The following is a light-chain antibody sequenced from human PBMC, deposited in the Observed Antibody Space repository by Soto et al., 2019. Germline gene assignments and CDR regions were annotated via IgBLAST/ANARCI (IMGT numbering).Light chain of an antibody. J-gene: IGKJ1*01. Sequence: AIQMTQSPSSLSASVGDRVTITCRASQGIRSDLGWYQQRPGEAPKLLIYGTSSLQGGVPSRFSGSGSGTDFTLTISSLQPEDFATYYCLQDYDYPRTFGQGTKVDIK. CDR2: GTS. CDR3: LQDYDYPRT. V-gene: IGKV1-6*01. CDR1: QGIRSD.